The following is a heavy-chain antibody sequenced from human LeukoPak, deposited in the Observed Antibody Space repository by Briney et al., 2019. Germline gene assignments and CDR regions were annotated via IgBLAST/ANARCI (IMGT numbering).Heavy chain of an antibody. CDR3: ARALPYSSSWYDSGFNTYYFDY. Sequence: ASVKVSCKASGYTFTSYDINWVRQATGQGLEWVGWMNPNSGNTGYAQKFQGRVTMTRNTSISTAYMELSSLRSEDTAVYYCARALPYSSSWYDSGFNTYYFDYWGQGTLVTVSS. J-gene: IGHJ4*02. CDR1: GYTFTSYD. CDR2: MNPNSGNT. V-gene: IGHV1-8*01. D-gene: IGHD6-13*01.